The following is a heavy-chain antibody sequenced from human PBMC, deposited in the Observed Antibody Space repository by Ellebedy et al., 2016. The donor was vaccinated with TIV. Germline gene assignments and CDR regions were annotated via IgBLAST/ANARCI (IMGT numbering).Heavy chain of an antibody. V-gene: IGHV1-24*01. CDR1: GYTLTELS. D-gene: IGHD2-8*01. CDR3: ARVYLRSIGYAFDI. CDR2: FDPEDGET. J-gene: IGHJ3*02. Sequence: ASVKVSCXVSGYTLTELSMHWVRQAPGKGLEWMGGFDPEDGETIYAQKLQGRVTMTTDTSTSTAYMELRSLRSDDTAVYYCARVYLRSIGYAFDIWGQGTMVTVSS.